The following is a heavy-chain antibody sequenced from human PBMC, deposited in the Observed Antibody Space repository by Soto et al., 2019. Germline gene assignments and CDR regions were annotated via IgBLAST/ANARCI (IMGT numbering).Heavy chain of an antibody. J-gene: IGHJ4*02. D-gene: IGHD3-16*01. Sequence: QVQLQESGPGLVKPSQTLSLTCTVSGGSISSAAYYWSWIRQHPGKVLEWIGNISHSGSAYYNPSLKSRDITSGETAKNQVSLSLTSVTAAGTAVYYCAREYAYGSNGFDCWGQGALVTVSS. CDR2: ISHSGSA. CDR3: AREYAYGSNGFDC. CDR1: GGSISSAAYY. V-gene: IGHV4-31*03.